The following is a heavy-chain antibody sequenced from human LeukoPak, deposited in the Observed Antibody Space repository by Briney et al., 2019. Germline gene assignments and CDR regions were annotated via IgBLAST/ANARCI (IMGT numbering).Heavy chain of an antibody. Sequence: WGSLRLSCAASGFTFSSYAMSWVRQAPGKGLAWISTVSASGDSTSYADSVKGRFTVSRDNSKNTLFLQMNSLRAEDTAVYYCAKDGGLWVSAHWGDSWGRGTLVTVSS. J-gene: IGHJ4*02. V-gene: IGHV3-23*01. CDR2: VSASGDST. CDR3: AKDGGLWVSAHWGDS. CDR1: GFTFSSYA. D-gene: IGHD7-27*01.